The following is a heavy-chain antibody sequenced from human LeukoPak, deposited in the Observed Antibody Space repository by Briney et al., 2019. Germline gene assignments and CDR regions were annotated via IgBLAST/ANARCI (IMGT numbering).Heavy chain of an antibody. Sequence: PGGSLRLSCAASGFTFSAFAMTWVRQAPGKGLEWVSTITDDGYNTYSADSVKGRITFSRDNSKNTLSLQLRSLRAEDTAVYYCAKDLSYTSGASDHCGQGTLVTVSS. CDR3: AKDLSYTSGASDH. D-gene: IGHD6-19*01. J-gene: IGHJ4*02. V-gene: IGHV3-23*01. CDR1: GFTFSAFA. CDR2: ITDDGYNT.